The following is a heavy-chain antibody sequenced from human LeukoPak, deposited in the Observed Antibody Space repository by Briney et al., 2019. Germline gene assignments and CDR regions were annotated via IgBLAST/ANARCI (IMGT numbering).Heavy chain of an antibody. Sequence: PSETLSLTCTISGGSINDYYWSWIRQPPGKGLEWIGFIYYSGSTYYNPSLKSRVTISVDTSKNQFSLKLSSVTAADTAVYYCASSRLSGVVDYWGQGTLVTVSS. D-gene: IGHD6-25*01. CDR3: ASSRLSGVVDY. CDR2: IYYSGST. V-gene: IGHV4-59*12. CDR1: GGSINDYY. J-gene: IGHJ4*02.